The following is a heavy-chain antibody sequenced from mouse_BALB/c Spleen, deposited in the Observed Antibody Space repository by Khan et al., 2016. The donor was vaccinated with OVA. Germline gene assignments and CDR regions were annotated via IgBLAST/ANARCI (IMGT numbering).Heavy chain of an antibody. CDR1: GYTFISYT. CDR2: INPSNGYT. J-gene: IGHJ3*01. Sequence: QVQLKESGAELARPGASMKMSCKASGYTFISYTIHWIKKRPGQGLEWIGYINPSNGYTNYNQKFKDKATLTTDKSSTTAYLQLSSLTSDDSAVYNCVRDGAYHRNDGWFAYWGQGTLVTVSA. V-gene: IGHV1-4*01. CDR3: VRDGAYHRNDGWFAY. D-gene: IGHD2-14*01.